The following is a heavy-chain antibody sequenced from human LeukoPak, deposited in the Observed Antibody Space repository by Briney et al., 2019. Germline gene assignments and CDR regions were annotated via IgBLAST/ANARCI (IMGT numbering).Heavy chain of an antibody. D-gene: IGHD1-26*01. CDR2: IYSSGRT. CDR3: ARGPTILDY. Sequence: PSETLSLTCTVSGGSISSYYWSWIRQPAGRGPEWIGRIYSSGRTDYNPSLNSRVTMSVGTSKNQFSLILKSLTAAETAIYYCARGPTILDYWGQGILVTVSS. J-gene: IGHJ4*02. CDR1: GGSISSYY. V-gene: IGHV4-4*07.